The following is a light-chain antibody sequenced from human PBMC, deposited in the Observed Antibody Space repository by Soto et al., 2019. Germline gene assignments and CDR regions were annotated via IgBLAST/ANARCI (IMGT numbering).Light chain of an antibody. CDR2: AAS. V-gene: IGKV1-39*01. J-gene: IGKJ1*01. CDR3: QQSYSTLWT. CDR1: QSISSY. Sequence: DLQMTQSPSSLSASVGDRVPITCRASQSISSYLNWYQQKPGKAPKLLIYAASSLQSGVPSRFSGSGSGTDFTLTISSLQPEDFATYYCQQSYSTLWTFGQGTKVDIK.